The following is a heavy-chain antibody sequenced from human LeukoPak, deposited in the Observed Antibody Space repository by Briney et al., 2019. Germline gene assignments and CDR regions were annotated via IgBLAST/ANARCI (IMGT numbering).Heavy chain of an antibody. Sequence: GGSLRLSCAASGFTFSSYSMNWVRQAPGKGLEWVSYISSSGSTIYYADSVKGRFTISRGNAKNSLYLQMNSLRAEDTAVYYCARVGSPPWSYYYYMDVWGKGTTVTVSS. J-gene: IGHJ6*03. D-gene: IGHD1-26*01. V-gene: IGHV3-48*01. CDR3: ARVGSPPWSYYYYMDV. CDR2: ISSSGSTI. CDR1: GFTFSSYS.